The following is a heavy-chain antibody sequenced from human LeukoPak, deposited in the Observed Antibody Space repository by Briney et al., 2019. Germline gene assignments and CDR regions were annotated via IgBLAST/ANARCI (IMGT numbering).Heavy chain of an antibody. CDR2: VNSDGSST. Sequence: GGSLRLSCAASGFIFSSYRMHWVRQAPGKGLVWVSRVNSDGSSTYYADSVKGRFTISRDNAKNTLYLQMNSLRAEDTAVYYCARDSPTTYCTSTSCPPGRYWGQGTLVTVSS. V-gene: IGHV3-74*01. D-gene: IGHD2-2*01. CDR3: ARDSPTTYCTSTSCPPGRY. J-gene: IGHJ4*02. CDR1: GFIFSSYR.